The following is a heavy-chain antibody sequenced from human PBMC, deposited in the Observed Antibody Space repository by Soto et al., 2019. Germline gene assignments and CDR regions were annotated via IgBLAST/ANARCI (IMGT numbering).Heavy chain of an antibody. D-gene: IGHD1-26*01. CDR3: ARDVGDSGSHWFDS. CDR2: INPSGSST. CDR1: GYIFSNYY. J-gene: IGHJ5*01. Sequence: ASVKVSCKASGYIFSNYYIHWVRQAPGQGLEWMGIINPSGSSTRYAQNFQGRVTMTRDTSSNTVYMELSSLRFEGTAVYYCARDVGDSGSHWFDSWGQGSLVTVSS. V-gene: IGHV1-46*01.